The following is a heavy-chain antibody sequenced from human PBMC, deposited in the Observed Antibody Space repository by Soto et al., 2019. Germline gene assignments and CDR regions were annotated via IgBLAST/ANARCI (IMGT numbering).Heavy chain of an antibody. CDR1: GGTFSSYA. CDR2: IIPIFGTA. CDR3: ASSGNSNIMSYYYGMDV. D-gene: IGHD1-7*01. V-gene: IGHV1-69*06. Sequence: AASVKVSCKASGGTFSSYAISWVRQAPGQGLEWMGGIIPIFGTANYAQKFQGRVTITADKSTSTAYMELSSLRSEDTAVYYCASSGNSNIMSYYYGMDVWGQGTTVTVS. J-gene: IGHJ6*02.